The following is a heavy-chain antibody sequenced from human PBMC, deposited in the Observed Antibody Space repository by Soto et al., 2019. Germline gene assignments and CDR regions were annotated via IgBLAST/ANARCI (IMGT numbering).Heavy chain of an antibody. CDR1: GGSISSYY. CDR2: LDYSGTT. J-gene: IGHJ4*02. Sequence: SETLSLTCTVSGGSISSYYWNWIRQSPGKGLEWIASLDYSGTTNYNPSLKSRITTSVDPSKKQFSLKMRSVTAADTAVYYCARDSFPPYSSSSKGFDYWGQGSLVTGSS. CDR3: ARDSFPPYSSSSKGFDY. D-gene: IGHD6-6*01. V-gene: IGHV4-59*01.